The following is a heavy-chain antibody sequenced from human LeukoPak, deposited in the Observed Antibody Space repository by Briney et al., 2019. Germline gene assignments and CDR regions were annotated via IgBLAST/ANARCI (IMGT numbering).Heavy chain of an antibody. CDR2: IYYSGST. CDR1: GGSISSYY. V-gene: IGHV4-59*01. CDR3: ARWADCSNISCRKGFDS. Sequence: SETLSLTCTVSGGSISSYYWIWIRQPPGKGLEWIGYIYYSGSTSYNPSLKSRVTISVDTSKNQFSLNLSSVTAADTAVYYCARWADCSNISCRKGFDSWGQGTLVTVSP. J-gene: IGHJ4*02. D-gene: IGHD2-2*01.